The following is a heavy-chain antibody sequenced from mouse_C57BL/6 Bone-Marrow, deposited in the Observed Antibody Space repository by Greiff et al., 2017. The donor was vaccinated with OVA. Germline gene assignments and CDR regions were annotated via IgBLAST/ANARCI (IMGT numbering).Heavy chain of an antibody. CDR2: INPYNGGT. CDR1: GYTFTDYY. CDR3: GRGGTWFAY. V-gene: IGHV1-19*01. Sequence: EVQLQESGPVLVKPGASVKMSCKASGYTFTDYYMNWVKQSHGKSLEWIGVINPYNGGTSYNQKFKGKATLTVDKSSSTAYMELNSLTSEDSAVYYCGRGGTWFAYWGQGTLVTVSA. J-gene: IGHJ3*01.